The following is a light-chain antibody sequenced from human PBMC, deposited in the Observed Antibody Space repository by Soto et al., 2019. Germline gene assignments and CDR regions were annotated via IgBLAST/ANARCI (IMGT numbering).Light chain of an antibody. CDR2: DAS. Sequence: EIVLTQSPATLSLSPGERATLSCRASQSVSSHLAWYQQQPGQAPRLLIYDASNRATGIPARFSGSGSGTDFTLTISSLEPEDFAVYYCQQRSNWPPRLTFGGGTKVEIK. CDR1: QSVSSH. V-gene: IGKV3-11*01. J-gene: IGKJ4*01. CDR3: QQRSNWPPRLT.